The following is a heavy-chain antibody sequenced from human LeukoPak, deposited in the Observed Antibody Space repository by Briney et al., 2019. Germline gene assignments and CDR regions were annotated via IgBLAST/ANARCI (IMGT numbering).Heavy chain of an antibody. V-gene: IGHV4-59*11. Sequence: SETLSLTCTVSGGSISSHDWTWIRQPPGKGLEWIGDISNSGSTSYNPSLKSRVTISIDTSKNQFSLKLSSVTAADTAVYYCGRDALVGYFSYYYMDVWGKGTTVTVSS. CDR1: GGSISSHD. J-gene: IGHJ6*03. D-gene: IGHD2-15*01. CDR3: GRDALVGYFSYYYMDV. CDR2: ISNSGST.